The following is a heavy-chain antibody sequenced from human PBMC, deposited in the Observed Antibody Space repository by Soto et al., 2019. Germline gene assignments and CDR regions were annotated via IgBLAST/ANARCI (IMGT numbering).Heavy chain of an antibody. CDR2: ISAYNGNT. CDR1: GYTFTSYG. J-gene: IGHJ3*02. CDR3: ACRRTTGNWEGAFAI. V-gene: IGHV1-18*01. D-gene: IGHD1-1*01. Sequence: ASVKVSCKASGYTFTSYGISWVRQAPRQGLEWMGWISAYNGNTNYAQKLQGRVTMTTDTSTSTAYMELRSLRSDDTAVYYCACRRTTGNWEGAFAIWAQGTMDTVSS.